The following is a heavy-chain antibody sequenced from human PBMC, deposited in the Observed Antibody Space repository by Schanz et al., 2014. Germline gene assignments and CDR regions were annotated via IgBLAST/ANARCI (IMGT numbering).Heavy chain of an antibody. Sequence: QVQLVQSGAEVHKPGASLKISCKASGYTFTNFFLHWVRQAPGQGLEWMGTIIPILDITNYAQKFQGRVTITADKSTSTAYMELSNMRSEDTAVYYCARDHVATTDYDYFFNCLDVWATGITVIVSS. CDR1: GYTFTNFF. J-gene: IGHJ6*04. CDR2: IIPILDIT. V-gene: IGHV1-69*09. CDR3: ARDHVATTDYDYFFNCLDV. D-gene: IGHD3-16*01.